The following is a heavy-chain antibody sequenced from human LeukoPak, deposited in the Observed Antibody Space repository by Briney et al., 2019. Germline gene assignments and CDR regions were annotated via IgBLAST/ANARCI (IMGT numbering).Heavy chain of an antibody. Sequence: GGSLRLSCAASGFTFSSYWMHWVRQAPGEGLVWVSRINSDGSSTSYADSVKGRFTISRDNAKNTLYLEMNSLRAEDTAVYYCARVPVVPAAISFGNAFDIWGQGTMVTVSS. V-gene: IGHV3-74*01. J-gene: IGHJ3*02. D-gene: IGHD2-2*02. CDR1: GFTFSSYW. CDR3: ARVPVVPAAISFGNAFDI. CDR2: INSDGSST.